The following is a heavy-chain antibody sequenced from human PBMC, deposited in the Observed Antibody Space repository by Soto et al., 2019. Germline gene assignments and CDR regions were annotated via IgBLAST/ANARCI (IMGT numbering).Heavy chain of an antibody. D-gene: IGHD3-10*01. CDR1: GFTFSSYS. Sequence: GGSLRLSCAASGFTFSSYSMNWVRQAPGRGLEWVSSISSSSSYIYYADSVKGRFTISRDNTKNSLYLQTNSLRAEDTAVYYCAGTYYYGSGSYYNWFDPWGQGTLVTVSS. J-gene: IGHJ5*02. CDR2: ISSSSSYI. CDR3: AGTYYYGSGSYYNWFDP. V-gene: IGHV3-21*01.